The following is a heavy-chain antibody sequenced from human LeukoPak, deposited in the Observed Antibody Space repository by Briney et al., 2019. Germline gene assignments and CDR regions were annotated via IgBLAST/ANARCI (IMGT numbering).Heavy chain of an antibody. Sequence: GGSLRLSCAASGFPFSSYAMSWLRQAPGKGLEWVSAISGSGGSTYYADSVKGRFPISRKNSKNTLYLQVNSLGAEDTAVYYCAKDQTRSYPDYWGQGTLVTVSS. J-gene: IGHJ4*02. CDR3: AKDQTRSYPDY. V-gene: IGHV3-23*01. CDR1: GFPFSSYA. CDR2: ISGSGGST. D-gene: IGHD1-26*01.